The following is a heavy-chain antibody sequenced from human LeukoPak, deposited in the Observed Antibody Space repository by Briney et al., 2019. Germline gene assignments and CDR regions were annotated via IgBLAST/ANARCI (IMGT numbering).Heavy chain of an antibody. CDR3: ARQLGGSGWSGIDY. D-gene: IGHD6-19*01. CDR2: IYPGDSET. V-gene: IGHV5-51*01. J-gene: IGHJ4*02. Sequence: GESLKISWKGSGYNFASYCIGWVRQMPGKGLEWMGIIYPGDSETRYSPSIQGQFTISADKSSSTAYLQWSSLKASDTAMYYCARQLGGSGWSGIDYWGQGTLVTVSS. CDR1: GYNFASYC.